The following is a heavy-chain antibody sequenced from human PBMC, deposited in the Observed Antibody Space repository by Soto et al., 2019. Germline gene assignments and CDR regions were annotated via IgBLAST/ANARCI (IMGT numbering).Heavy chain of an antibody. J-gene: IGHJ5*02. Sequence: QVQLVQSGAEVKKPGASVKVSCKASGYTFTSYGISWVRQAPGQGLEWMGWISAYNGNTNYAQKLQGRVTMTKDASRKTANIELRSLRSDDTAVYYFKRDLDTDCKYFSDQKIPKGWFYTCGQGTLVAVSS. CDR2: ISAYNGNT. CDR1: GYTFTSYG. D-gene: IGHD2-21*02. V-gene: IGHV1-18*01. CDR3: KRDLDTDCKYFSDQKIPKGWFYT.